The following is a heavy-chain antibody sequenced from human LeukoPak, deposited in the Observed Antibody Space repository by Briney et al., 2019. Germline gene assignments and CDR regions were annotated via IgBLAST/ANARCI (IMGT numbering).Heavy chain of an antibody. J-gene: IGHJ4*02. V-gene: IGHV3-23*01. CDR1: GCTFNTYA. D-gene: IGHD6-19*01. Sequence: GESLTLSCAVSGCTFNTYAMSWVRQTPGKGLEWFSIINEGGEDTYYADSVKGRFTISRDNSRNTLYLQMNGLGAEDTAVYYCAKGLYSSGRSYYFDYWGQGTLVTVSS. CDR3: AKGLYSSGRSYYFDY. CDR2: INEGGEDT.